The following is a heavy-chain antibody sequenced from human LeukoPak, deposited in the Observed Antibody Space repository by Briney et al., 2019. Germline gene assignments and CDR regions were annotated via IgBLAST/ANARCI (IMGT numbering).Heavy chain of an antibody. CDR1: GGSISSYY. CDR3: ARWSPYLTIDS. V-gene: IGHV4-4*07. Sequence: SETLSLTCTVSGGSISSYYWSWIRQPPGKGLEWIGRIYTSGSSNYNPSLKSRVTISVDTSKNQFSLKLSSVTAADTAVYYCARWSPYLTIDSWGQGTLVTVSS. J-gene: IGHJ4*02. CDR2: IYTSGSS. D-gene: IGHD1-26*01.